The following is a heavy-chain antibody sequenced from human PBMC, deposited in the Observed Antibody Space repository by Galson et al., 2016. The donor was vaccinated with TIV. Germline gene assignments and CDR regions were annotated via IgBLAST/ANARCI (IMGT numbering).Heavy chain of an antibody. CDR2: IWFDGSNI. D-gene: IGHD2-21*02. J-gene: IGHJ4*02. CDR1: GFTFASYG. CDR3: AREFADYYFDF. Sequence: CAASGFTFASYGMHWVRQAPGKGLEWVAAIWFDGSNIHYADSVKGRFTISRDNPKNTVYLHMNSLRAEDTAVYFCAREFADYYFDFWGQGTLVTVSS. V-gene: IGHV3-33*01.